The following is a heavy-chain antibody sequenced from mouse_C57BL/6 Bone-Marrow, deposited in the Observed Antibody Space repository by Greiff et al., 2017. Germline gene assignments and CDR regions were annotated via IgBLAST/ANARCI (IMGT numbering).Heavy chain of an antibody. CDR2: ISDGGSYT. D-gene: IGHD6-1*01. CDR3: GRVEEVPYY. Sequence: EVKVEESGGGLVKPGGSLKLSCAASGFTFSSYAMSWVRQTPEKRLEWVATISDGGSYTYYPDNVKGRFTISRDNAKNNLCLQMSHLESVDTAMYNCGRVEEVPYYWGQGTAVTVSS. V-gene: IGHV5-4*03. J-gene: IGHJ4*01. CDR1: GFTFSSYA.